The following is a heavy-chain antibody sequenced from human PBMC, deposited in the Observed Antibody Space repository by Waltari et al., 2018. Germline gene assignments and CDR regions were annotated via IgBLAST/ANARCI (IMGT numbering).Heavy chain of an antibody. Sequence: EVQLLQSGTEPKKPGRTVKISCQVSGYRFTDYYIHWVQQAPGKGPQWMGLVDPEDGETIYAERFQGRVTITADTSTETAFMELSSLTSDDTAVYYCVTALGDRSSASRPFDVWGLGTLITVSS. CDR1: GYRFTDYY. J-gene: IGHJ3*01. V-gene: IGHV1-69-2*01. D-gene: IGHD3-10*01. CDR2: VDPEDGET. CDR3: VTALGDRSSASRPFDV.